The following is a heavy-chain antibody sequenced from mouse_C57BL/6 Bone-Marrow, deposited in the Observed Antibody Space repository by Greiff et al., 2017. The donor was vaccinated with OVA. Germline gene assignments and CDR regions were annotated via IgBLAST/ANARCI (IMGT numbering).Heavy chain of an antibody. CDR2: IHPNSGST. Sequence: QVQLQQPGAELVKPGASVKLSCKASGYTFTSYWMHWVKQRPGQGLEWIGMIHPNSGSTNYNEKFKSKATLTVDKSSSTAYMQLSSLTSEDSAVYYCAKIDDGYYGGYYYAMDYWGQGTSVTVSS. D-gene: IGHD2-3*01. J-gene: IGHJ4*01. CDR1: GYTFTSYW. CDR3: AKIDDGYYGGYYYAMDY. V-gene: IGHV1-64*01.